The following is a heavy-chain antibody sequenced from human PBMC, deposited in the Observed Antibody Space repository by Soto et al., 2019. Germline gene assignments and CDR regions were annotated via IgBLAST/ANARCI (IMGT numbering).Heavy chain of an antibody. CDR1: GGSLGDVY. CDR3: ARHGGDVVVVRD. CDR2: ISTTGVT. D-gene: IGHD2-21*01. J-gene: IGHJ4*02. Sequence: QVQLQESGPGLVKPSETLSLTCTVSGGSLGDVYWTWIRQPPGKGLEWLGYISTTGVTNYNSSLKSGLTVSTDASRNQFSLTLRTVTAADTAIYFCARHGGDVVVVRDWGRGTQVTVSS. V-gene: IGHV4-59*08.